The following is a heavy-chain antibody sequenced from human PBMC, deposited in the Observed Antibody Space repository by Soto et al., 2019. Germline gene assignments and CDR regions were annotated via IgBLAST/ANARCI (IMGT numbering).Heavy chain of an antibody. Sequence: GGSLRLSCAASGLTFSNYGMNWVRQAPGKGLEWVGGISGDGSSTNYADSVKGRFTISRDNAKNTVYLQIDSLRAEDTAVYYCARSLPGTYGAFDLWGQGTMVTVSS. CDR2: ISGDGSST. J-gene: IGHJ3*01. D-gene: IGHD1-7*01. CDR3: ARSLPGTYGAFDL. CDR1: GLTFSNYG. V-gene: IGHV3-74*01.